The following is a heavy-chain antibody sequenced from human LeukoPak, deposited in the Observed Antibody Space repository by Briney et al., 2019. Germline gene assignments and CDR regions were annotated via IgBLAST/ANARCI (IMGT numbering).Heavy chain of an antibody. D-gene: IGHD3-22*01. V-gene: IGHV3-30*02. CDR1: GFTFSSYG. J-gene: IGHJ6*04. Sequence: PGGSLRLSCAASGFTFSSYGMHLVRQAPGKGLEWVAFMRYDGSNEYYADSVKGRFTISRDNSKNTLYLQMNSLRAEDTAVYYCARIYYDSSGYALDVWGKGTTVTISS. CDR2: MRYDGSNE. CDR3: ARIYYDSSGYALDV.